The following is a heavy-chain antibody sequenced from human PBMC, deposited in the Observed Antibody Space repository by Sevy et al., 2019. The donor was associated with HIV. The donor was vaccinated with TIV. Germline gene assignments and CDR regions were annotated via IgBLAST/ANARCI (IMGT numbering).Heavy chain of an antibody. CDR2: IYYSGSA. J-gene: IGHJ5*02. Sequence: SETLSLTCTVSGGSISSYYWSWIRQPPGQGLEWIGYIYYSGSAKYYPSLKSRVTMSIDTSKNQFSLYLSSVTTADTAVYYCARSPRYCLSTSCLQNWFDPGGQGTLVTVSS. D-gene: IGHD2-2*01. CDR1: GGSISSYY. CDR3: ARSPRYCLSTSCLQNWFDP. V-gene: IGHV4-59*01.